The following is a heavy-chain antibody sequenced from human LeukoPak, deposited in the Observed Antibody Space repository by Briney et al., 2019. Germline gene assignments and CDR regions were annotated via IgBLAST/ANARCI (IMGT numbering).Heavy chain of an antibody. V-gene: IGHV3-21*01. CDR2: ISDNSNYI. J-gene: IGHJ1*01. CDR3: ATYSSLNAREFQH. Sequence: GSLRLSCAASGFTFNTYSMNWVRQAPGKGLEWVSSISDNSNYIYYSDSVEGRFTISRDNAKNSLYLQMNSLRVEDTAVYYCATYSSLNAREFQHWGQGTLVTVSS. D-gene: IGHD3-22*01. CDR1: GFTFNTYS.